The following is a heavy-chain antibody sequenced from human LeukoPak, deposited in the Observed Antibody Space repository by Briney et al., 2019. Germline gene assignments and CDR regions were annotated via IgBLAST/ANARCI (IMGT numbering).Heavy chain of an antibody. Sequence: GGSLRLSCAASGFTFSSYAMSWVRQAPGKGLEWVSAISGSGGCTYYADSVKGRFTISRDNSKNTLYLQMNSLRAEDTAVYYCARADYDILTGSPGDYWGQGTLVTVSS. J-gene: IGHJ4*02. V-gene: IGHV3-23*01. CDR2: ISGSGGCT. D-gene: IGHD3-9*01. CDR1: GFTFSSYA. CDR3: ARADYDILTGSPGDY.